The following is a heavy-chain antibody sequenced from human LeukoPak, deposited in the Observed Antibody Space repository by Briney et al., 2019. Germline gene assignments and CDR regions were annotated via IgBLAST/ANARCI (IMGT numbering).Heavy chain of an antibody. J-gene: IGHJ3*02. CDR2: IIPMFGTP. D-gene: IGHD3-3*01. CDR1: GDTFTTYA. CDR3: ARGSRLGVVERDAFDI. V-gene: IGHV1-69*06. Sequence: SVKVSCKTSGDTFTTYAIIWVRQAPGQGLEWMGGIIPMFGTPNYARRLQGRVTITADKSTKTAYMELSSLRSEDTAVYYCARGSRLGVVERDAFDIWGQGTMVTVSS.